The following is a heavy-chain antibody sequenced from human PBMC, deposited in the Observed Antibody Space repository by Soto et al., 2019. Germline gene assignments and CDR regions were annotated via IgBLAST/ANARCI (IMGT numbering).Heavy chain of an antibody. CDR1: GYTFTGYC. J-gene: IGHJ5*02. V-gene: IGHV1-2*04. D-gene: IGHD3-3*01. CDR2: INPNSGGT. Sequence: ASVKVSCKASGYTFTGYCMHWVRQAPGQGLEWMGWINPNSGGTNYAQKFQGWVTMTRDTSISTAYMELSRLRSDDTAVYYCARVQRVTIFGVVTPGMGSWFDPWGQGTLVTVSS. CDR3: ARVQRVTIFGVVTPGMGSWFDP.